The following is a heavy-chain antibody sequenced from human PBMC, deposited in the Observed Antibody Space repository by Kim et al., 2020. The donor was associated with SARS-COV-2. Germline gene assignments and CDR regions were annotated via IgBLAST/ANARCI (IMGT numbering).Heavy chain of an antibody. V-gene: IGHV1-46*01. J-gene: IGHJ6*02. Sequence: ASVKVSCKASGYTFTSYYIHWARQAPGQGLEWMGIINPSGGSTTYAQKFQGRVTMTRDTSTSTVYMELSSLRSEDTAVYYCARDRGYDASHYYYYYGMDVWGQGTTVTVSS. D-gene: IGHD5-12*01. CDR1: GYTFTSYY. CDR2: INPSGGST. CDR3: ARDRGYDASHYYYYYGMDV.